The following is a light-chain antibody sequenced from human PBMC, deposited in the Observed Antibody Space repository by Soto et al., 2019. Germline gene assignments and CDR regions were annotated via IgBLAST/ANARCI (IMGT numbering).Light chain of an antibody. CDR3: AAWDDSLSGKV. V-gene: IGLV1-47*01. J-gene: IGLJ1*01. CDR2: RNN. CDR1: SSNIGSNY. Sequence: QSVLTQPPSGSGTPGQRVTISCSGSSSNIGSNYVYWYQQLPGTAPKLLIYRNNQRPSGVPDRFSGSKSGTSASLAISGLRSEDEADYYCAAWDDSLSGKVFGTGTKLTVL.